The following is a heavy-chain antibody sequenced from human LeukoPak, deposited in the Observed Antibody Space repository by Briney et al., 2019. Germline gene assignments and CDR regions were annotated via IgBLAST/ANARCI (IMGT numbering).Heavy chain of an antibody. J-gene: IGHJ6*03. CDR2: ITTSSTYT. Sequence: GGSLRLSCAASGFMFNTYNMNWVRQAPGKVLEWVSSITTSSTYTFYADSVKGRFTISRDNAKNSLYLQMNSLRVEDTAVYYCARDPYSGSYGDSYYYYMDVWGKGTTVTISS. D-gene: IGHD1-26*01. CDR1: GFMFNTYN. CDR3: ARDPYSGSYGDSYYYYMDV. V-gene: IGHV3-21*01.